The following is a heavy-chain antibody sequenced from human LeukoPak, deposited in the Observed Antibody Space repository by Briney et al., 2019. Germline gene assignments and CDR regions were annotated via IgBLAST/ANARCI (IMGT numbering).Heavy chain of an antibody. CDR3: AREDDGSERDYTVFDY. J-gene: IGHJ4*02. CDR2: INWNGGRR. CDR1: GFTFSSYS. Sequence: GGSLRLSCAASGFTFSSYSMNWVRQAPGKGLEWVSSINWNGGRRDYADSVKGRFTISRDNAKNSLYLQMNSLKAEDTAMYYCAREDDGSERDYTVFDYWGQGTLVTVSS. V-gene: IGHV3-20*04. D-gene: IGHD3-10*01.